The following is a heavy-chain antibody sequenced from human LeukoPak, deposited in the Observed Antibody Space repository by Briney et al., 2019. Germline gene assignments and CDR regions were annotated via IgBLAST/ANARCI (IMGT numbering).Heavy chain of an antibody. J-gene: IGHJ4*02. CDR3: ARASCSGGTCPRGWYFDY. D-gene: IGHD2-15*01. CDR2: FYYSGST. CDR1: GGSTTSHY. Sequence: SETRSLTCTVSGGSTTSHYWTWIRQSPGKGLEWIGYFYYSGSTQHSPALKSRVSISGDTSKNQFFLRLTSLTAADTAVYYCARASCSGGTCPRGWYFDYWGQGTLVTVSS. V-gene: IGHV4-59*11.